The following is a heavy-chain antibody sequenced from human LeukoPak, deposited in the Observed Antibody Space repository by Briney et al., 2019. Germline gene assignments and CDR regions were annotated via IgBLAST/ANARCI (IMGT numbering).Heavy chain of an antibody. CDR2: INSDGSSR. CDR1: GFXFSNYW. V-gene: IGHV3-74*01. Sequence: GGSLRLSCAASGFXFSNYWMSWVRQAPGKGLVWVSRINSDGSSRHYADSVKGRFTISRDNAKNTLHLQMTSLRAEDTAVYYRARGGPDSSDYSSLFDYWGRGILVTVSS. CDR3: ARGGPDSSDYSSLFDY. J-gene: IGHJ4*02. D-gene: IGHD3-22*01.